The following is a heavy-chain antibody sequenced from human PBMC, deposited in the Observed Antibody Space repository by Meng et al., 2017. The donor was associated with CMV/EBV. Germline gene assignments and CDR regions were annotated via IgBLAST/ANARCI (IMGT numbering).Heavy chain of an antibody. CDR2: INPKSGGT. CDR3: ARGFSVGVVIKTFDY. D-gene: IGHD3-3*01. V-gene: IGHV1-2*02. Sequence: ASVKVSCKASGYTFTGYYMHWGRQAPGQGLEWMGWINPKSGGTNYAQKFQGRVTMTRDTAISTAYMELSRLRSDDTAVYYCARGFSVGVVIKTFDYWGQGTLVTVSS. CDR1: GYTFTGYY. J-gene: IGHJ4*02.